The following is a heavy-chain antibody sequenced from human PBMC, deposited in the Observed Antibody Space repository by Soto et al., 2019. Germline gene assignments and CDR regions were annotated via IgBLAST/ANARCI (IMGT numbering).Heavy chain of an antibody. V-gene: IGHV1-18*01. Sequence: ASVKVSCKASGYTFTSYGISWVRQAPGQGLEWMGWISAYNGNTNYAQKLQGRVTMTTDTSTSTAYMELRSLRSDDTAVYYCARVFIGQWLVLPPGSVYYWARGTLVTVSA. J-gene: IGHJ4*02. CDR1: GYTFTSYG. CDR2: ISAYNGNT. D-gene: IGHD6-19*01. CDR3: ARVFIGQWLVLPPGSVYY.